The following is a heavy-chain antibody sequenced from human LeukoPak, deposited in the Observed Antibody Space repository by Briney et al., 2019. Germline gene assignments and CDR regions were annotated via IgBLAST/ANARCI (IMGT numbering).Heavy chain of an antibody. CDR3: ASYLYAVDTAMVDYYYFDY. CDR2: IIPIFGTA. D-gene: IGHD5-18*01. V-gene: IGHV1-69*05. CDR1: GGTFSSYA. Sequence: SVKVSCKASGGTFSSYAISWVRQASGQGLEWMGGIIPIFGTANYAQKFQGRVTITTDESTSTAYMELSSLRSEDTAVYYCASYLYAVDTAMVDYYYFDYWGQGTLVTVSS. J-gene: IGHJ4*02.